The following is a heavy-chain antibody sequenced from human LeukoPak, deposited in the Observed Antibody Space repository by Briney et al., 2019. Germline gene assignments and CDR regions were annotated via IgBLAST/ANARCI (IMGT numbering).Heavy chain of an antibody. Sequence: SETLSLTCAVYGESFSGYYWSWIRQPPGKGLEWIGEINHSGSTNYNPSLKSRVTISVDTSKNQFSLKLSSVTAADTTVYYCARGGKRSGGTRRTFDIWGQGTMVTVSS. CDR1: GESFSGYY. CDR3: ARGGKRSGGTRRTFDI. D-gene: IGHD2-15*01. CDR2: INHSGST. J-gene: IGHJ3*02. V-gene: IGHV4-34*01.